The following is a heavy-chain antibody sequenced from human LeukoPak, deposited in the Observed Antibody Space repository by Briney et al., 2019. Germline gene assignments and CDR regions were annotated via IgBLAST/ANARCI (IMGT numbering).Heavy chain of an antibody. CDR1: GYTFIDYY. CDR3: TRGGDYEGPNYFDY. J-gene: IGHJ4*02. Sequence: ASVKVPCEASGYTFIDYYMHWVRQAPGHGLEWLGWINLNSGGTHYVQKFQGRVPMTRDTSISTAYMELSSLRSDDTAVYYCTRGGDYEGPNYFDYWGQGTLVTVSS. CDR2: INLNSGGT. V-gene: IGHV1-2*02. D-gene: IGHD3-22*01.